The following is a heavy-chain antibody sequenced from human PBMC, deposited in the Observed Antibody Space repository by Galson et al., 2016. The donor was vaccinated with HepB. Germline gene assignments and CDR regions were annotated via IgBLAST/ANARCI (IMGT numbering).Heavy chain of an antibody. Sequence: SLRLSCAASGFTFSDSGMHWVRQAPGKGLEWVAVISSGGGTKYYADSVKGRFTISRDNSRNTVFLQTDALSPEDTAVYYCAKEGAWGAWYYVYWGHGTLVTVSS. CDR3: AKEGAWGAWYYVY. CDR1: GFTFSDSG. V-gene: IGHV3-30*18. CDR2: ISSGGGTK. D-gene: IGHD1-26*01. J-gene: IGHJ4*01.